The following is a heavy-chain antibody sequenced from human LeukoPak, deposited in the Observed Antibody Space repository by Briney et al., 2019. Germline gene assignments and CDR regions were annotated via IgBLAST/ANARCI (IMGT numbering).Heavy chain of an antibody. CDR2: ISWNSGSI. J-gene: IGHJ4*02. CDR1: GFTFDDYA. CDR3: AKDSSSGGHYFDY. V-gene: IGHV3-9*01. D-gene: IGHD6-6*01. Sequence: GRSLRLSCAASGFTFDDYAMHWVRQAPGKGLEWVSGISWNSGSIAYADSVRGRFTISRDNVKNSLFLEPNSLRPEDTALYYCAKDSSSGGHYFDYWGQGTLLTVSS.